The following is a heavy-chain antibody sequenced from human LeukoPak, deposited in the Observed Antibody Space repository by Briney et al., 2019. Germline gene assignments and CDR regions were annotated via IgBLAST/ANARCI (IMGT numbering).Heavy chain of an antibody. D-gene: IGHD6-19*01. J-gene: IGHJ6*03. CDR3: ARQRQWLVGYYYYYMDV. V-gene: IGHV1-18*01. CDR2: SSAYNGNT. CDR1: GYTFTSYG. Sequence: ASVKVSCKASGYTFTSYGISWVRQAPGQGLEWMGRSSAYNGNTNYAQKLQGRVTMTTDTSTSTAYMELRSLRSDDTAVYYCARQRQWLVGYYYYYMDVWGKGTTVTVSS.